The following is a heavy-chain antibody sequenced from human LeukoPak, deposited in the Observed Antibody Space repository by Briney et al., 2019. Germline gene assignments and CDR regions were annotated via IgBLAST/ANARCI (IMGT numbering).Heavy chain of an antibody. V-gene: IGHV1-69*17. J-gene: IGHJ5*02. CDR3: ARVKMERSRNWFDP. Sequence: SVKVSCKASGGTFSSYAISWVRQAPGQGLEWMGGIIPIFGIANYAQKFQGRVTITADKSTSTAYMELSSLRPEDTAVYYCARVKMERSRNWFDPWGQGTLVTVSS. CDR2: IIPIFGIA. CDR1: GGTFSSYA. D-gene: IGHD1-1*01.